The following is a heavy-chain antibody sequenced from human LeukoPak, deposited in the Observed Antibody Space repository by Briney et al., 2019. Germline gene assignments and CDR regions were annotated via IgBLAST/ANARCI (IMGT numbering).Heavy chain of an antibody. CDR1: GYTFTSYG. Sequence: GASVKVSCKASGYTFTSYGISWVRQAPGQGHEWMGCVSAYNGNTNYAQKLQGRVTMTTDTSTSTAYMELRSLRSDDTAVYYCARDLGSSSSGYYFDYWGQGTLVTVSS. J-gene: IGHJ4*02. V-gene: IGHV1-18*01. D-gene: IGHD6-6*01. CDR2: VSAYNGNT. CDR3: ARDLGSSSSGYYFDY.